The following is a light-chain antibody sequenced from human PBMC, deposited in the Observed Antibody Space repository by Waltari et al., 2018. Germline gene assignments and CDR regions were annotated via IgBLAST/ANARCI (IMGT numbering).Light chain of an antibody. J-gene: IGLJ3*02. V-gene: IGLV2-14*03. Sequence: QSALTQPASVSGSPGQSITIPCTGTSSDVGSFHYASWYQQHPGKAPKLIIYDVTNRPSGVSSRFSASKFGNMASLTISGLQADDEADYYCSSYSSSSALRVFGGGTKLTVL. CDR1: SSDVGSFHY. CDR2: DVT. CDR3: SSYSSSSALRV.